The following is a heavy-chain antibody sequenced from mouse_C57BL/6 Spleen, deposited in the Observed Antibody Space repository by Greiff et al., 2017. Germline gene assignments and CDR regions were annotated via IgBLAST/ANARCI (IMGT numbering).Heavy chain of an antibody. V-gene: IGHV10-1*01. Sequence: EVQLVESGGGLVQPKGSLKLSCAASGFSFNTYAMNWVRQAPGKGLEWVARIRSKSNNYATYYADSVKDRFTISRDDSESMLYLQMNNLKTEDTAMYYCVRQRAFYDGYYEDYFDYWGQGTTLTVSS. CDR3: VRQRAFYDGYYEDYFDY. CDR2: IRSKSNNYAT. CDR1: GFSFNTYA. J-gene: IGHJ2*01. D-gene: IGHD2-3*01.